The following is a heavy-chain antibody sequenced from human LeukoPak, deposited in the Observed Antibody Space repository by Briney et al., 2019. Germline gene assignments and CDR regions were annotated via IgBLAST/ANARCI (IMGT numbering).Heavy chain of an antibody. Sequence: GASVKVSCKASGYTFTGDFIHWVRQAPGQGLEWMGWINSDSGGTNYARKFQGRVTMIRDTSISTAYMELSSLRSDDTAVFYCARGNIATRRGENWFDPWGQGTLVTVSS. V-gene: IGHV1-2*02. CDR2: INSDSGGT. J-gene: IGHJ5*02. CDR3: ARGNIATRRGENWFDP. D-gene: IGHD6-6*01. CDR1: GYTFTGDF.